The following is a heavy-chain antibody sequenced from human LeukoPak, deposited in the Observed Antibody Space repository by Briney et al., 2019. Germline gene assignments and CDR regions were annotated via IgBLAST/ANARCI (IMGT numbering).Heavy chain of an antibody. Sequence: PGGSLRLSCAASGFTFSSYGMHWVRQAPGKGLEWVAVISYDGSNKYYADSVKGRFTISRDNSKNTLYLQMNSLRAEDTAVYYCARETGGAIGSTDFDYRGQGTLVTVSS. CDR3: ARETGGAIGSTDFDY. V-gene: IGHV3-30*03. D-gene: IGHD4-17*01. CDR2: ISYDGSNK. J-gene: IGHJ4*02. CDR1: GFTFSSYG.